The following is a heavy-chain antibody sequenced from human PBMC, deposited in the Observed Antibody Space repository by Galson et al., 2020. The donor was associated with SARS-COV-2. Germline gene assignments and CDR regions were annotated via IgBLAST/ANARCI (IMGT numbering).Heavy chain of an antibody. CDR2: ISYAGSNK. V-gene: IGHV3-30*04. J-gene: IGHJ6*02. Sequence: GESLKISCAASGFTFSSYAMHWVRQAPGKGLEWVAVISYAGSNKYYADSVKGRFTISRDNSKNTLYLQMNSLRAEDTAVYYCARALTLLNYYGMDVWGQGTTVTVSS. CDR1: GFTFSSYA. CDR3: ARALTLLNYYGMDV.